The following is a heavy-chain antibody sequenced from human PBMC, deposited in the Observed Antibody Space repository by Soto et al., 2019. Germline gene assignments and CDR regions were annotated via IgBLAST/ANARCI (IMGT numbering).Heavy chain of an antibody. CDR3: SLKLSSVTAADTAVYYCARWPQLEPRFDY. CDR2: INPGGGST. V-gene: IGHV1-46*01. J-gene: IGHJ4*02. CDR1: GYTFTSYY. D-gene: IGHD1-1*01. Sequence: ASVKVSCKASGYTFTSYYMHWVRQAPGQGLEWMGIINPGGGSTSYAQKFQGRVTMTRDTSTSTVYMELSSLRSEDTSKNQFSLKLSSVTAADTAVYYCARWPQLEPRFDYWGQGTLVTVSS.